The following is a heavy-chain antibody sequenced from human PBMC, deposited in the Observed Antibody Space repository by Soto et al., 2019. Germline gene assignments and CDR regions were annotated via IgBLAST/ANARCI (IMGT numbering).Heavy chain of an antibody. CDR3: ARAGQYYDSSGYAN. V-gene: IGHV1-18*01. CDR1: GYSFATSG. D-gene: IGHD3-22*01. CDR2: ISAYNGNT. Sequence: QVKLVQSGTEVKQPGASMKVSCKASGYSFATSGISWFRQAPGQGLEWMGWISAYNGNTNYDQKLQDRFTLTTDTSTSTAYLELRNLRSDDTAVYYWARAGQYYDSSGYANWCQGTLVTV. J-gene: IGHJ4*02.